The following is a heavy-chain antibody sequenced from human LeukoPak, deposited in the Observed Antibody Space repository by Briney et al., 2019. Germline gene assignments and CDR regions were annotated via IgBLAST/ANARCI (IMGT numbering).Heavy chain of an antibody. CDR3: ANGGIAAAGNVYFDY. J-gene: IGHJ4*02. Sequence: GGSLRLSCAASGFTFSSYAMSWVRQAPGKGLEWVSAISGSGGSTYYADSVRGRFTISRDNSKNTLYLQMNSLRAEDTAVYYCANGGIAAAGNVYFDYWGQGTLVTVSS. CDR2: ISGSGGST. V-gene: IGHV3-23*01. D-gene: IGHD6-13*01. CDR1: GFTFSSYA.